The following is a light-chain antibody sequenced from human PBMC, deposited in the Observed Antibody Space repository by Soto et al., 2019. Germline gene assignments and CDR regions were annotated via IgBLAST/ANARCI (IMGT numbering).Light chain of an antibody. CDR2: DVS. J-gene: IGLJ2*01. CDR1: SSDVGGYNY. V-gene: IGLV2-14*01. Sequence: QSALTQPASVSGSPGQSITISCTGTSSDVGGYNYVSWYQQHPGKAPKLMIYDVSNRPSGVSNRFSGSKSGNTASLTISRLQAEDEAEYYCSSYTSSSTLFGGGTKLTVL. CDR3: SSYTSSSTL.